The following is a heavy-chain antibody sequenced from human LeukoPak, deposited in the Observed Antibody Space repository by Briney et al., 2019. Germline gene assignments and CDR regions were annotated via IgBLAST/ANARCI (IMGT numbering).Heavy chain of an antibody. Sequence: PSETLSLTCAVYGGSFSGYYWSWIRQPPGKGLEWIGEINHSGSTNYNPSLKSRVTISVDTSKNQFSLKLSSVTAADTAVYYCARGELTMVRGVIKHYGMDVWGKGTTVTVSS. CDR3: ARGELTMVRGVIKHYGMDV. CDR1: GGSFSGYY. D-gene: IGHD3-10*01. J-gene: IGHJ6*04. CDR2: INHSGST. V-gene: IGHV4-34*01.